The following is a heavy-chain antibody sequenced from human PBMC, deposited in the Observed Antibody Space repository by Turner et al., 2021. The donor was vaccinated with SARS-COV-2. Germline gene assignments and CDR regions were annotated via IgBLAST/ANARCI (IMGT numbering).Heavy chain of an antibody. V-gene: IGHV4-39*01. J-gene: IGHJ1*01. Sequence: QLLVQESGPALVKPSETLSLPCTVSAVSTTSNSHYWGWVRQPPGKGLEWIGITYYPGGSYYNPSLRGRVTISVDPSQNQFSLILRSVTAADTAVYYCVTSVRRSGYFQRWGQGSLVSVSS. CDR1: AVSTTSNSHY. CDR2: TYYPGGS. CDR3: VTSVRRSGYFQR.